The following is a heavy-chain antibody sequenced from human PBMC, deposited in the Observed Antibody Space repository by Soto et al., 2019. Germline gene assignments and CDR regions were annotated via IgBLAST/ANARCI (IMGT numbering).Heavy chain of an antibody. CDR1: GGTFSSYA. CDR2: IIPIFGTA. CDR3: ARSRGRSSGTGNYYYVMDV. J-gene: IGHJ6*02. V-gene: IGHV1-69*06. D-gene: IGHD3-10*01. Sequence: QVQLVQSGAEVKKPGSSVKVSCKASGGTFSSYAISWVRQAPGQGLEWMGGIIPIFGTANYAQKFQGRVTITADKSTSTAYMELSSLRSEDTAMYYCARSRGRSSGTGNYYYVMDVWGQGTTVTVSS.